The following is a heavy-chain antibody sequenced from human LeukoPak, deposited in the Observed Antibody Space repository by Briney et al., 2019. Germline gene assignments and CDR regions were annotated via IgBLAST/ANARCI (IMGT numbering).Heavy chain of an antibody. V-gene: IGHV1-8*03. D-gene: IGHD4-17*01. CDR2: MNPNSGNT. CDR1: GYTFTGYY. CDR3: ASGGYGDYGGFDP. J-gene: IGHJ5*02. Sequence: ASVKVSCKASGYTFTGYYMHWVRQATGQGLEWMGWMNPNSGNTGYAQKFQGRVTITRNTSISTAYMELSSLRSEDTAVYYCASGGYGDYGGFDPWGQGTLVTVSS.